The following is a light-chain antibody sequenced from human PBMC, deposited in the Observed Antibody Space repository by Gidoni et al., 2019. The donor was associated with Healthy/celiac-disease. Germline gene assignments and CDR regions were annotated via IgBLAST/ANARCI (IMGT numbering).Light chain of an antibody. J-gene: IGKJ1*01. CDR2: GAS. CDR3: QQDNNWPPWT. CDR1: QSVSSN. Sequence: EIVMTQSPPTLSVSPGERATLSCRASQSVSSNLAWYQQKPGQAPRLLIYGASTRAPGIPGRFSGSGSGTELTLTISSLQSEDFAVYYCQQDNNWPPWTFXXXTKVEIK. V-gene: IGKV3-15*01.